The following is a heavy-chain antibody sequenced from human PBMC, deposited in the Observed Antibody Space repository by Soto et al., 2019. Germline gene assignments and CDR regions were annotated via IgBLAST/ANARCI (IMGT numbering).Heavy chain of an antibody. V-gene: IGHV1-18*01. Sequence: GASVKVSCKASGYTFTSYGISWVRQAPRQGLEWMGWISAYNGNTNYAQKLQGRVTMTTDTSTSTAYMELRSLRSDDTAVYYCARRSGYYSNYYYYGMDVWGQGTTVTVSS. CDR2: ISAYNGNT. J-gene: IGHJ6*02. D-gene: IGHD3-22*01. CDR3: ARRSGYYSNYYYYGMDV. CDR1: GYTFTSYG.